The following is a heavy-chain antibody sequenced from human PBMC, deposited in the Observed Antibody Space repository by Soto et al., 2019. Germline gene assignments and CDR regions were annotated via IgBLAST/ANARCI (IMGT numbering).Heavy chain of an antibody. V-gene: IGHV4-30-4*08. CDR2: IYYSGST. Sequence: SETLSLTCTVSGGSISSGGYYWSWIRQHPWKGLEWIGHIYYSGSTYYNSSLKRRVTISLDTSKNQFSLKLSSVTAADTAVYYCAGQPTAGSYYDLGSYYYYYAMDVWGQGTTVTVSS. CDR3: AGQPTAGSYYDLGSYYYYYAMDV. CDR1: GGSISSGGYY. J-gene: IGHJ6*02. D-gene: IGHD3-10*01.